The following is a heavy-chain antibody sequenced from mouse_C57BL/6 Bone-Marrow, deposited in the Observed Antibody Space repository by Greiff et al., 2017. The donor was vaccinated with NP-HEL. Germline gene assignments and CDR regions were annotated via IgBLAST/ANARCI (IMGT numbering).Heavy chain of an antibody. V-gene: IGHV5-15*01. J-gene: IGHJ4*01. CDR3: ARRVTYYYAMDY. CDR1: GFTFSDYG. D-gene: IGHD2-1*01. Sequence: EVQLVESGGGLVQPGGSLKLSCAASGFTFSDYGMAWVRQAPRKGPEWVAFISNLAYSIYYADTVTGRFTISRENAKNTLYLEMSSLRSEDTAMYYCARRVTYYYAMDYWGQGTSVTVSS. CDR2: ISNLAYSI.